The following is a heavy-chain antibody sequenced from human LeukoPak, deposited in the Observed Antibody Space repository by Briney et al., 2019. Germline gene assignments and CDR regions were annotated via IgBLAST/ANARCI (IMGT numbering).Heavy chain of an antibody. V-gene: IGHV3-9*01. Sequence: PGRSLRLSCAASGFTFDASAMHWVRQPPGKGLEWVSGIGWESKSIIYADSVKGRFTISRDNAKRSLYLQMNSLRAEDTASYYCAEAVAAPGAFDIWGQGTTVTVSS. J-gene: IGHJ6*02. CDR1: GFTFDASA. D-gene: IGHD6-19*01. CDR2: IGWESKSI. CDR3: AEAVAAPGAFDI.